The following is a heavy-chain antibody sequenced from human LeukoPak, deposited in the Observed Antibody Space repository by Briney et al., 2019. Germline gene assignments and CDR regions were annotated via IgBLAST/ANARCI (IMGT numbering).Heavy chain of an antibody. D-gene: IGHD2-2*01. Sequence: GGSLRLSCAASGFTFSSYAMHWVRQAPGKGLEWVAVISYDGSNKYYADSVKGRFTISRDNSKNTLYLQMNSLRAEDTAVYYCARGIIPAAIPRDYWGQGTLVTVSS. CDR3: ARGIIPAAIPRDY. V-gene: IGHV3-30-3*01. CDR1: GFTFSSYA. J-gene: IGHJ4*02. CDR2: ISYDGSNK.